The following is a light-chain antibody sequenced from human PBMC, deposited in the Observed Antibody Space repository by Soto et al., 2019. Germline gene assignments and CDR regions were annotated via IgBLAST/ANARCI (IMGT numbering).Light chain of an antibody. CDR3: QSIDTSLRSYV. CDR2: GST. V-gene: IGLV1-40*01. Sequence: QSVLTQPPSLSGAPGQRVTISCTGSGSNIGAPYDVHWYQHLPGTAPKLLIYGSTNRPSGVPGRFSGSKSGTSASLAIPGLKAEAEADHHFQSIDTSLRSYVLGVGTQRTSL. CDR1: GSNIGAPYD. J-gene: IGLJ7*02.